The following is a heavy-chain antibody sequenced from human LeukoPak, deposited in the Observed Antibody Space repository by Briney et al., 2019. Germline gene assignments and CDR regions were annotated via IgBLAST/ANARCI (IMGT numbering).Heavy chain of an antibody. CDR1: GFTFSSLW. CDR3: VRGGYGSIDY. D-gene: IGHD4-17*01. J-gene: IGHJ4*02. Sequence: GGALRLSCAASGFTFSSLWMHWVRQALGKGLVWVSYINSDGSSTRYADSVKGRFTISRDNAKNTLYLQMNSVRAEDTGVYFCVRGGYGSIDYWGQGTLVTVSS. V-gene: IGHV3-74*01. CDR2: INSDGSST.